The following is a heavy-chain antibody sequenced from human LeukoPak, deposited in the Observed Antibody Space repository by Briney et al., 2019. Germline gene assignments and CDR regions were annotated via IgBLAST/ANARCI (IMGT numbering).Heavy chain of an antibody. Sequence: SETLSLTCTVSGGSISSYYWSWIRQPAGNGLEWIGRIYTSGSTNYNPSLKSRVTMSVDTSKNQFSLKLSSVTAADTAVYYCAREKRGSSSWTDLNWFDPWGQGTLVTVSS. CDR2: IYTSGST. CDR1: GGSISSYY. V-gene: IGHV4-4*07. CDR3: AREKRGSSSWTDLNWFDP. J-gene: IGHJ5*02. D-gene: IGHD6-13*01.